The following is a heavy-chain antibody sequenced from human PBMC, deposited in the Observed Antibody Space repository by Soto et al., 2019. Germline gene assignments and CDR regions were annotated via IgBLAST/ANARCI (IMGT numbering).Heavy chain of an antibody. CDR1: GGSISSGCYY. V-gene: IGHV4-31*03. J-gene: IGHJ5*02. CDR2: IYYSGST. D-gene: IGHD6-13*01. Sequence: SETLSLTCPVSGGSISSGCYYWSWIRQHPGKGLEWIGYIYYSGSTYYNPSLKSRVTISVDTSKNQFSLKLSSVTAADTAVYYCAREVIAAAGTHWFDPWGQGTLVTVSS. CDR3: AREVIAAAGTHWFDP.